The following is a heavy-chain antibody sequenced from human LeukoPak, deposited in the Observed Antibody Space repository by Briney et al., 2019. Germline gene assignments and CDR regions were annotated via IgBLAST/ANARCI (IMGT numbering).Heavy chain of an antibody. D-gene: IGHD6-13*01. V-gene: IGHV3-66*01. J-gene: IGHJ4*02. Sequence: SGGSLRLSCAASGFTVSSNYMSWVRQAPGKGLEWVSLIDSAGSTYYADAVKGRFIISRDNYKNTVYLQMNSLRAEDTAVYYCARGVRPGIAAAYFWGQGTLVTVPS. CDR2: IDSAGST. CDR3: ARGVRPGIAAAYF. CDR1: GFTVSSNY.